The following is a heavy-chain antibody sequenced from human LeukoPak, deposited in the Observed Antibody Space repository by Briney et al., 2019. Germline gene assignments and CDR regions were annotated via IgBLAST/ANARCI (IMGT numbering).Heavy chain of an antibody. J-gene: IGHJ1*01. CDR1: GFTFSNYW. V-gene: IGHV3-7*01. CDR2: IKTDGSEK. D-gene: IGHD3-22*01. CDR3: ATYSSLNRREFQY. Sequence: GGSLRLSCEGSGFTFSNYWMGWVRQAPGKGLQWVANIKTDGSEKYYVDSVKGRFIISRDNAKNSLYLQMNSLRAEDTAVYYCATYSSLNRREFQYWGQGTLLAVSS.